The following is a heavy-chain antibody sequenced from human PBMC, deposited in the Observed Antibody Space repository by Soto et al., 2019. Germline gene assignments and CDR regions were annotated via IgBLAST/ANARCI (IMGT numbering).Heavy chain of an antibody. CDR1: GFTFSTYA. J-gene: IGHJ4*02. Sequence: GGSLRLSCAASGFTFSTYAMMWVRHAPGKGLEWVSAISGSGDSTYYADSVKGRFTISRDNSKNTLYLQMSSLRAEDTAIYYCAKDSFINLRCYDSYWGQGTLVTVSS. V-gene: IGHV3-23*01. CDR2: ISGSGDST. CDR3: AKDSFINLRCYDSY. D-gene: IGHD5-12*01.